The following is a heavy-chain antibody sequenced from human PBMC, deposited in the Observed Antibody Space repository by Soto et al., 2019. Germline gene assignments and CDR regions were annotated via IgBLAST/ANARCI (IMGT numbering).Heavy chain of an antibody. V-gene: IGHV4-30-2*01. J-gene: IGHJ4*02. Sequence: SETLSLTCAVSGGSISSGGYSWSWIRQPPGKGLEWIGYIYHSGSTYYNPSLKSRVTISVDRSKNQFSLKLSSVTAADTAVYYCARVGSSGYDYFDYWGQGTLVTVSS. CDR3: ARVGSSGYDYFDY. CDR1: GGSISSGGYS. D-gene: IGHD5-12*01. CDR2: IYHSGST.